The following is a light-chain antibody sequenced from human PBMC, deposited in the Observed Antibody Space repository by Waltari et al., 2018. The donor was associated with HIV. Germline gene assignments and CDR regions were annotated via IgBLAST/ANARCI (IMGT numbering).Light chain of an antibody. J-gene: IGLJ3*02. CDR1: SSNIGAGYA. CDR2: GNT. CDR3: QSYDISLSGWV. V-gene: IGLV1-40*01. Sequence: QSVLTQPPSVSGAPGQRVTIPCTRSSSNIGAGYAVHWYQQFPGTAPKVLIYGNTYRPSGVPDRFSGSKSGSSASLLITGLQAEDDADYYCQSYDISLSGWVFGGGTKLTVL.